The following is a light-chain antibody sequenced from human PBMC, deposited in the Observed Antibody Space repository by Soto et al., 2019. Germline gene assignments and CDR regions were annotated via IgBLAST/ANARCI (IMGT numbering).Light chain of an antibody. CDR2: DAS. CDR3: PQRINGHPLT. V-gene: IGKV3D-11*02. Sequence: ASQSSTRNHLAWYHQKTXQAPILLIYDASTXATGIPPRFSGSWPGKDLTLTMSCLEAKDFAVYYCPQRINGHPLTFGQGTRLAIK. CDR1: QSSTRNH. J-gene: IGKJ5*01.